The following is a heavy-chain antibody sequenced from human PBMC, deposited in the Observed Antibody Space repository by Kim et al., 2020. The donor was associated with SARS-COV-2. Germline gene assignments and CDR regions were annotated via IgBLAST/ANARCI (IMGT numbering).Heavy chain of an antibody. CDR2: INPTGVFS. CDR1: GFTFTNYF. J-gene: IGHJ4*02. V-gene: IGHV1-46*01. Sequence: ASVKVSCKASGFTFTNYFMHWVRQAPGQGLEWMGTINPTGVFSLFTQKYQGRVTISKDSSTSTVYMEVSSLRSEDTAVYYCAREAALISVPGKNFDYWGQGTLVTVSS. D-gene: IGHD6-19*01. CDR3: AREAALISVPGKNFDY.